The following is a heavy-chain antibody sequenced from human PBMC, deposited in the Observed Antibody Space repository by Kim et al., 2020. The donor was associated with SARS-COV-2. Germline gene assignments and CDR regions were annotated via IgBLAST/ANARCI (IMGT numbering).Heavy chain of an antibody. V-gene: IGHV3-30*04. Sequence: GGSLRLSCAASGFTFSSYAMHWVRQAPGKGLEWVAVISYDGSNKYYADSVKGRFTISRDNSKNTLYLQMNSLRAEDTAVYYCARDGLVVSGYYFDYWGQGTLVTVSS. D-gene: IGHD2-21*01. CDR2: ISYDGSNK. CDR3: ARDGLVVSGYYFDY. CDR1: GFTFSSYA. J-gene: IGHJ4*02.